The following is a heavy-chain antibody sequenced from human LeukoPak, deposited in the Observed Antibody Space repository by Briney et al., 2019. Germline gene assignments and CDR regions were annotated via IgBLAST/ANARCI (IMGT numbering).Heavy chain of an antibody. V-gene: IGHV3-21*01. CDR3: ASQGYSSGWYFYY. J-gene: IGHJ4*02. CDR2: ISSSSSYI. Sequence: GGSLRLSCAASGFTFSSYSMNWVRQAPGKGLEWVSSISSSSSYIYYADSVKGRFTISRDNAKNSLYLQVNSLRAEDTAVYYCASQGYSSGWYFYYWGQGTLVTVSS. D-gene: IGHD6-19*01. CDR1: GFTFSSYS.